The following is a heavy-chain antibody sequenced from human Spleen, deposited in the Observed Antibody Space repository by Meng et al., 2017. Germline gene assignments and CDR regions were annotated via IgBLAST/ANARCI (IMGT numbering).Heavy chain of an antibody. CDR2: ISASTGST. Sequence: GESLKISCAASGFTFSNYAMSWVRQAPGKGLEWVSRISASTGSTYYADSVKGRFTISRDNYKNTLYLQMNSLRAEDRAVYYCATHYDSSGYAYLDYWGQGTLVTVSS. D-gene: IGHD3-22*01. CDR3: ATHYDSSGYAYLDY. V-gene: IGHV3-23*01. J-gene: IGHJ4*02. CDR1: GFTFSNYA.